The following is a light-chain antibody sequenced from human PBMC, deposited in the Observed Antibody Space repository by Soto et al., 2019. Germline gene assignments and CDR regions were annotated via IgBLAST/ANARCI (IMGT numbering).Light chain of an antibody. J-gene: IGLJ1*01. CDR2: EVN. V-gene: IGLV2-14*01. CDR1: SSDVGGYNS. Sequence: QSVLTQPASVSGFPGQSITISCTGTSSDVGGYNSVSWYQQHPGKAPQLMIYEVNNRPSGVSNRFSGSKSGNTASLTISGLQAEDEADYYCNSYTSDTTYVFGTGTKLTVL. CDR3: NSYTSDTTYV.